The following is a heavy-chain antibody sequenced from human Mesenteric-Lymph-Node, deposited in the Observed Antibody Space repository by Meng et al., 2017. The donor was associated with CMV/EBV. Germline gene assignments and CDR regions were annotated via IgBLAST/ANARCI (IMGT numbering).Heavy chain of an antibody. D-gene: IGHD3-3*01. Sequence: SVKVSCKASGYIFTSYGISWVRQAPGQGLEWMGGIIPILGITNYAQKFQGRVTITADKSTSTAYMELSSLRSEDTAVYYCAREVYDFWSGYYYRYGMDVWGQGTTVTVSS. V-gene: IGHV1-69*10. CDR3: AREVYDFWSGYYYRYGMDV. J-gene: IGHJ6*02. CDR2: IIPILGIT. CDR1: GYIFTSYG.